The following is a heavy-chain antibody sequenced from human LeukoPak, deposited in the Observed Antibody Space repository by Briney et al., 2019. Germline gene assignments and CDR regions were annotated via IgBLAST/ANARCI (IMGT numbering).Heavy chain of an antibody. V-gene: IGHV3-13*01. CDR2: IGTAGDS. J-gene: IGHJ2*01. CDR3: ARGGPGWYFDL. CDR1: GFTFSTYD. Sequence: GGSLRLSCAASGFTFSTYDMHWVRQATGKGLEWVSIIGTAGDSYSPGSVKGRFTISRDNAKNSVHLQMNSPRAGDTAVYYCARGGPGWYFDLWGRGTLVTVSS.